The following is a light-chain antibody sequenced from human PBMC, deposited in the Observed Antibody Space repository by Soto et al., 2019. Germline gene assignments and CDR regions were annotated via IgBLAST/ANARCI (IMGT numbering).Light chain of an antibody. CDR1: QGIGNY. CDR3: QNHNNAPWT. CDR2: AAS. J-gene: IGKJ1*01. Sequence: DIQMTQCPSSLSASVGDRVTITCRASQGIGNYLAWYQQKSGKVPKLLIYAASTLQSGVPSRFSGSRSGTDFTLTISSLQPEDVATYYCQNHNNAPWTFGQGTKVEIQ. V-gene: IGKV1-27*01.